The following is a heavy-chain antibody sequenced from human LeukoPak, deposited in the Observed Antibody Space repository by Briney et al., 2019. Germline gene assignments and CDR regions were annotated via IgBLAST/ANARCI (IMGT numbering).Heavy chain of an antibody. CDR3: ASYASGYNWLKV. V-gene: IGHV1-2*02. CDR2: IHPKSGDT. Sequence: ASVKVSCKASGHTFTDYYMHWVRQAPGQGLEWMGWIHPKSGDTKYAQIFQGRVTVTRDTSISTAYMELTSLRSDDTAVYYRASYASGYNWLKVWGQGTPVTVSS. D-gene: IGHD2-2*01. CDR1: GHTFTDYY. J-gene: IGHJ5*02.